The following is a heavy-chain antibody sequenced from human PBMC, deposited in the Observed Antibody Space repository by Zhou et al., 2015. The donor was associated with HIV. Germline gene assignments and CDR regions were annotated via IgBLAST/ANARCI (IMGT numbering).Heavy chain of an antibody. D-gene: IGHD5-12*01. Sequence: QVQLVQSGAEVKKPGSSVKVSCKASGGTFSSYTISWVRQAPGQGLEWMGRIIPILGIANYAQKFQGRVTITADKSTSTAYMELSSLRSEDTAVYYCAREESVATGNWFDPWGQGTLVTVSS. CDR1: GGTFSSYT. CDR3: AREESVATGNWFDP. V-gene: IGHV1-69*08. J-gene: IGHJ5*02. CDR2: IIPILGIA.